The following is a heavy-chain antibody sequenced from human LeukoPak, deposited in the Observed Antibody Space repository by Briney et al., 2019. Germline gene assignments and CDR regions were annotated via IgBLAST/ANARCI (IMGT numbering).Heavy chain of an antibody. CDR2: IIPIFGTA. CDR1: GGTFSSYA. V-gene: IGHV1-69*05. CDR3: ARTEVYYDSSGYYYAAFDY. J-gene: IGHJ4*02. Sequence: SVKVSCKASGGTFSSYAISWVRQAPGQGLEWMGRIIPIFGTANYAQKFQGRVTITTDESTSTAYMELSSLRSEDTAVYHCARTEVYYDSSGYYYAAFDYWGQGTLVTVSS. D-gene: IGHD3-22*01.